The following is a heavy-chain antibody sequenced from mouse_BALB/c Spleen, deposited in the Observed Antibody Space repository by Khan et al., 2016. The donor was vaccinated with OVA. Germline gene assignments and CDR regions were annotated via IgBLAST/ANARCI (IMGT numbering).Heavy chain of an antibody. CDR2: ISDGGSYT. D-gene: IGHD2-13*01. J-gene: IGHJ3*01. Sequence: EVELVESGGGLVKPGGSLKLSCAASGFTFSDYYMYWVRQTPEKRLEWVATISDGGSYTYYPDSVKGRFTISRDDAKNNLYLQMSSLESEDTAMYYSARGDYGDPFAYWGQGTLVTVSA. CDR3: ARGDYGDPFAY. CDR1: GFTFSDYY. V-gene: IGHV5-4*02.